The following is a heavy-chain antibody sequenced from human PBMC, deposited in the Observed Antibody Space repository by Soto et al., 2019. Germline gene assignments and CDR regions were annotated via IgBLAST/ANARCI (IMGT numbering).Heavy chain of an antibody. CDR1: GFIFSNYH. CDR3: TRQNIEHSSGWYP. V-gene: IGHV3-48*02. CDR2: IRNSGNTI. Sequence: DVQLVESGGGLVQPGGSLRLSFAASGFIFSNYHMNWVRQAPGKGLEWVSYIRNSGNTIYYANSVKGRFTISRDNAKDSLYLQMNSLRDEDTAVYYCTRQNIEHSSGWYPWGQGTLVTVSS. J-gene: IGHJ5*02. D-gene: IGHD6-13*01.